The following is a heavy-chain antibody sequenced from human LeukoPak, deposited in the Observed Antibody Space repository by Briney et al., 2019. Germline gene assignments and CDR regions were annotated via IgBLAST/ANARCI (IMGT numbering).Heavy chain of an antibody. V-gene: IGHV3-74*03. J-gene: IGHJ4*02. CDR1: GFTFSDYW. Sequence: PGGSLRLSCAASGFTFSDYWMHWVRHAPGKGLVWVSRINSDGTSIMYADSVKGRSTISRDNAKNTLYLQMNSLRAEDTAVYYCARDRWNFDYWGQGTLVTVSS. CDR2: INSDGTSI. D-gene: IGHD4-23*01. CDR3: ARDRWNFDY.